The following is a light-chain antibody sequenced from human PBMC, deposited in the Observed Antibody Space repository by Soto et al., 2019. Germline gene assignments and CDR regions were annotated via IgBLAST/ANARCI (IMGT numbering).Light chain of an antibody. Sequence: EIVLTQSPGTVSLSPGERVTLSCRASQSISNNHLAWYQQKPGQAPRLLIHGTSNRATGIPDRFSGSGSGTDFTLTFSRLEPEDFAVYYCEYYGDSIIFGGGTKVDIK. CDR1: QSISNNH. CDR3: EYYGDSII. J-gene: IGKJ4*01. CDR2: GTS. V-gene: IGKV3-20*01.